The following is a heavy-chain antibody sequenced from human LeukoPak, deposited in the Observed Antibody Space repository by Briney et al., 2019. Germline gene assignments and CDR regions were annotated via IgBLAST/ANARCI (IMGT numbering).Heavy chain of an antibody. CDR3: ARDASGYDPPYYYYYMDV. Sequence: GGSLRLSCAASGFTFSSYAMRWVRQAPGKGLEYVSAVSSNGGSTYYANSVKGRFTISRDNSKNTLYLQMGSLRAEDMAVYYCARDASGYDPPYYYYYMDVWGKGTTVTVSS. J-gene: IGHJ6*03. CDR2: VSSNGGST. CDR1: GFTFSSYA. D-gene: IGHD5-12*01. V-gene: IGHV3-64*01.